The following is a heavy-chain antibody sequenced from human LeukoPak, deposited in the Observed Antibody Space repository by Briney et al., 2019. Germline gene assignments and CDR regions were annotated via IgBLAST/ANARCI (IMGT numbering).Heavy chain of an antibody. V-gene: IGHV4-31*03. CDR1: GDSISSGGYY. J-gene: IGHJ4*02. Sequence: SETLSLTCTVSGDSISSGGYYWSWIRQHPGKGLEWIGYIYYSGSTYYNPSLKSRVAISLDTSKNQFSLKLSSVTAADTAVYFCARHGYDSNSFLAHFDYWGQGTLVTVSS. D-gene: IGHD3-22*01. CDR2: IYYSGST. CDR3: ARHGYDSNSFLAHFDY.